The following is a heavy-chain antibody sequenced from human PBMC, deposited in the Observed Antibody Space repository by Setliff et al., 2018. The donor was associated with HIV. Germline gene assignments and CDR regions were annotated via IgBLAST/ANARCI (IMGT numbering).Heavy chain of an antibody. J-gene: IGHJ1*01. CDR2: IYYTGST. D-gene: IGHD3-22*01. Sequence: SETLSLTCTVSGASINSYFWSWIRQPPGKGPEWLGYIYYTGSTNYNPALESRITMSVDTSKNQFSLTLKSVTAADTGVYYCAGVNYYDASGLRAEYFQLWGQGTQVTV. V-gene: IGHV4-59*01. CDR3: AGVNYYDASGLRAEYFQL. CDR1: GASINSYF.